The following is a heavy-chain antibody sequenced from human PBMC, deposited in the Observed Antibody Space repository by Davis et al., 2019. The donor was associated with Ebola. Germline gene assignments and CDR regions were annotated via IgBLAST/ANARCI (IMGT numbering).Heavy chain of an antibody. J-gene: IGHJ4*02. CDR2: IRGGGDSI. Sequence: GGSLRLSCAASGFTFSSYSMNWVRQAPGKGLEWVSRIRGGGDSIQYADSVKGRFTISRDNSKNTLYLQMNSLRAEDTAVYYCANVDYGGNSGFDYWGQGTLVTVSS. V-gene: IGHV3-23*01. CDR3: ANVDYGGNSGFDY. D-gene: IGHD4-23*01. CDR1: GFTFSSYS.